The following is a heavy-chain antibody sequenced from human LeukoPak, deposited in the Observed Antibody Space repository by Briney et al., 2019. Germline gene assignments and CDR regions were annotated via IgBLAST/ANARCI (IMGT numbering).Heavy chain of an antibody. J-gene: IGHJ4*02. D-gene: IGHD2-2*01. CDR3: AKEEPYCSSTSCLFDY. CDR1: GFTFDDYG. V-gene: IGHV3-9*01. Sequence: GGSLRLSCAGSGFTFDDYGMHWVRQPPGKGLEWVSGISWNSGRLGYADSVKGRFTISRDNSKNTLYLQMNSLRAEDTAVYYCAKEEPYCSSTSCLFDYWGQGTLVTVSS. CDR2: ISWNSGRL.